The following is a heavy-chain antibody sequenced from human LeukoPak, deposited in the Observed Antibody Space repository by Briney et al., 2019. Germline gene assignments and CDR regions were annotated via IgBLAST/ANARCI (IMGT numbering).Heavy chain of an antibody. CDR3: AKSWVKQRPQTYYYYGMDV. V-gene: IGHV3-74*03. CDR1: GFTFSSYW. J-gene: IGHJ6*02. D-gene: IGHD6-25*01. Sequence: PGGSLRLSCAASGFTFSSYWMHWVRQAPGKGLVWVSRIYSDGSSYTADSVKGRFTISRDNAKNSLYLQMNSLRAEDTALYYCAKSWVKQRPQTYYYYGMDVWGQGTTVTVSS. CDR2: IYSDGSSY.